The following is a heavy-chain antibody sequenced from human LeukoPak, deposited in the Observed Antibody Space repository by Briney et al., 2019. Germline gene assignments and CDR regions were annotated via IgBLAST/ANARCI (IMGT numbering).Heavy chain of an antibody. CDR2: INPNSGGT. J-gene: IGHJ5*02. CDR3: ARGSGTYYDFWSGFWFDP. CDR1: GYTFTSYG. V-gene: IGHV1-2*02. Sequence: ASVKVSCKASGYTFTSYGISWVRQAPGQGLEWMGWINPNSGGTNYAQKFQGRVTMTRDTSISTAYMELSRLRSDDTAVYYCARGSGTYYDFWSGFWFDPWGQGTLVTVSS. D-gene: IGHD3-3*01.